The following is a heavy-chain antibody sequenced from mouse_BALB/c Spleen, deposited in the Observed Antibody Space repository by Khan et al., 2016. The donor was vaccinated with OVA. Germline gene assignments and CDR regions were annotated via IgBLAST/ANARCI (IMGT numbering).Heavy chain of an antibody. CDR2: ISTGGST. CDR1: GLTFSIYA. CDR3: SRGDYHGRVYFDV. V-gene: IGHV5-6-5*01. D-gene: IGHD1-2*01. J-gene: IGHJ1*01. Sequence: EVELVESGGGLVKPGGSLELSCAASGLTFSIYAMSWVRQTPEKRLEWVASISTGGSTYYVDSVKGRFTISRDNARNMLYLRMSSLRSEDTAMYYCSRGDYHGRVYFDVWGAGTMVTVSS.